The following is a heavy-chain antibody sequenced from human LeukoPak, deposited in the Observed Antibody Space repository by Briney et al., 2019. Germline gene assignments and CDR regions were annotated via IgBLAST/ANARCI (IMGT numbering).Heavy chain of an antibody. CDR2: IKADGSEK. CDR1: GFTFSGSW. Sequence: GGSLRLSCAASGFTFSGSWMSWVRQAPGKGLEWVANIKADGSEKHYVDSVKGRFSISRDNAKNSLYLQMNNLRAEDTAVYYCARDSSGRDWGQGTLVTVSS. V-gene: IGHV3-7*01. J-gene: IGHJ4*02. CDR3: ARDSSGRD. D-gene: IGHD3-22*01.